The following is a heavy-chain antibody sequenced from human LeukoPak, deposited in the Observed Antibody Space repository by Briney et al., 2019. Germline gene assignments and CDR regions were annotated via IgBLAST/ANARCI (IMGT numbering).Heavy chain of an antibody. Sequence: SQTLSLTCTVSGGSISSGSYYWSWIRQPAGKGLEWIGHIYTSGSTNYNPSLKSRATISVDTSKNQFSLKLSSVTAADTAVYYCARLAAAGRVVGMDVWGQGTTVTVSS. J-gene: IGHJ6*02. CDR3: ARLAAAGRVVGMDV. V-gene: IGHV4-61*09. D-gene: IGHD6-13*01. CDR2: IYTSGST. CDR1: GGSISSGSYY.